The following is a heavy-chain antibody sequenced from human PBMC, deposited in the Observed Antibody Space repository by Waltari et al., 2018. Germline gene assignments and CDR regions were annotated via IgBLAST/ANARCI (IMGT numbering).Heavy chain of an antibody. Sequence: QVQLQQWGAGLLKPSETLSLTCAGYGGSFSGYYWSWIRQPPGKGLEWIGEINQSGSTNYNPSLKSRVTISVDTSKNQFSLKLSSVTAADTAVYYCARGTVAAAFDIWGQGTMVTVSS. CDR1: GGSFSGYY. V-gene: IGHV4-34*01. J-gene: IGHJ3*02. CDR2: INQSGST. D-gene: IGHD4-17*01. CDR3: ARGTVAAAFDI.